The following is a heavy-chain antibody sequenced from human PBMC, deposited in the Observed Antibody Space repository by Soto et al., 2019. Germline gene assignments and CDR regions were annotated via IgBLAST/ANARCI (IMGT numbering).Heavy chain of an antibody. Sequence: SETLSLTCSVSGGSISTYYCNWIRQPAGKGLEWIGRIDTSGSTNYNPSLKSRVAMSVDTSKNQFSLKLSSVTAADTAVYYCARTGYCSSTSCYTAPDFDYWGQGTLVTVSS. J-gene: IGHJ4*02. CDR1: GGSISTYY. CDR2: IDTSGST. CDR3: ARTGYCSSTSCYTAPDFDY. D-gene: IGHD2-2*02. V-gene: IGHV4-4*07.